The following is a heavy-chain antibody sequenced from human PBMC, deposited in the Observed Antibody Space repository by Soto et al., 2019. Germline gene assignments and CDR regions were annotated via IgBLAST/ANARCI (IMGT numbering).Heavy chain of an antibody. CDR2: IKHDTSEA. CDR1: GFKFSDYW. CDR3: ARDFGMDV. V-gene: IGHV3-7*03. Sequence: GGSLRLSCAASGFKFSDYWMSWVRQAPGKGLEWVGNIKHDTSEAHYADSVKGRFTITRDNIKNFLFLQMNGLRSDDTASYYCARDFGMDVWGHGITVTVSS. J-gene: IGHJ6*02.